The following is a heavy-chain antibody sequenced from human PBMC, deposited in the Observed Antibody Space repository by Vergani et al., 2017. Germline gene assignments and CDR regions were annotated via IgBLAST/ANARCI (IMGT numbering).Heavy chain of an antibody. J-gene: IGHJ3*02. CDR1: GYTLTELS. D-gene: IGHD2-15*01. CDR3: ATELRVGGPLFPDAFDI. V-gene: IGHV1-24*01. Sequence: QVQLVQSGSEVRKPGASVKVSCKVSGYTLTELSMHWVRQAPGKGLEWMGGFDPEDGETIYAQKFQGRVTMTEDTSTDTAYMELSSLRSEDTAVYYCATELRVGGPLFPDAFDIWGQGTMVTVSS. CDR2: FDPEDGET.